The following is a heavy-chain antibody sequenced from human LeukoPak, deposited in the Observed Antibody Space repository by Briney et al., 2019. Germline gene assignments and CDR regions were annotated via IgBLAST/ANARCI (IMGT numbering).Heavy chain of an antibody. CDR1: GYTFTSYD. CDR2: MNPNSGNT. Sequence: ASVKVSCKASGYTFTSYDINWVRQATGQGLEWMGWMNPNSGNTGYAQKFQGRVTMTRNTSISTAYMELSSLRSEDTAVYYCARGLDAVAGYPDNWFDPWGQGTLVTVSS. CDR3: ARGLDAVAGYPDNWFDP. D-gene: IGHD6-19*01. V-gene: IGHV1-8*01. J-gene: IGHJ5*02.